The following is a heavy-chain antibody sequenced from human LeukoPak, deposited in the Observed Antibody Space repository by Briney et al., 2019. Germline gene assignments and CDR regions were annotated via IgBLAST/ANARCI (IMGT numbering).Heavy chain of an antibody. CDR1: GITVSSNY. J-gene: IGHJ2*01. CDR3: ARGRGYQWNDGYWYFDL. CDR2: IYSGGNT. D-gene: IGHD1-1*01. Sequence: GGSLRLSCAASGITVSSNYMSWVRQAPGKGPEWVSVIYSGGNTYYADSVKGRFTISRDNSKNTLYLQMNSLRVEDMAVYYCARGRGYQWNDGYWYFDLWGRGTLVTVSS. V-gene: IGHV3-66*01.